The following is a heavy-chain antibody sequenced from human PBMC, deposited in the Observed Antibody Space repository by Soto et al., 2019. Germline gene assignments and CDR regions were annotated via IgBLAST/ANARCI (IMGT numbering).Heavy chain of an antibody. CDR1: GFTFSDHY. CDR3: AKDHGTYGPNWIDS. D-gene: IGHD3-10*01. CDR2: IRNKANRYTT. J-gene: IGHJ5*01. Sequence: GGSLRLSCASSGFTFSDHYMDLVRQATGKGLEWVGRIRNKANRYTTYYADSVKGQFTISRDNSKSTLYLQMNSLRAEDTAVYYCAKDHGTYGPNWIDSWGQGTLVTVSS. V-gene: IGHV3-72*01.